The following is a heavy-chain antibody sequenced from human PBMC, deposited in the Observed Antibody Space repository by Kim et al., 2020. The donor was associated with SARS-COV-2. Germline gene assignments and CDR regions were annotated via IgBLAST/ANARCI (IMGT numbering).Heavy chain of an antibody. CDR3: ARDYGGSSGWFDP. D-gene: IGHD2-15*01. CDR1: GYTFTSYD. CDR2: MNPNNGDT. J-gene: IGHJ5*02. V-gene: IGHV1-8*01. Sequence: ASVKVSCKAFGYTFTSYDINWVRQATGQGLEWLGWMNPNNGDTGYAQKFQGRVTMTRSTSISTAYMELSSRRSEDTAVYYCARDYGGSSGWFDPWGQGTLVTVSS.